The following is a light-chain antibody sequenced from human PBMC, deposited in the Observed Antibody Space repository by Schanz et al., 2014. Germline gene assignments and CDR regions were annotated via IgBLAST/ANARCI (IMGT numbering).Light chain of an antibody. J-gene: IGKJ1*01. CDR3: QQYNNWPQT. CDR2: GTS. Sequence: ETVLTQSPGALSLSPGERATLSCRASQTVSSSYLAWYQQKPGQAPRLLIYGTSSRFTGVPDRFSGSGSGTDFTLTISSLQSEDFAVYYCQQYNNWPQTFGQGTKVEIK. CDR1: QTVSSSY. V-gene: IGKV3-20*01.